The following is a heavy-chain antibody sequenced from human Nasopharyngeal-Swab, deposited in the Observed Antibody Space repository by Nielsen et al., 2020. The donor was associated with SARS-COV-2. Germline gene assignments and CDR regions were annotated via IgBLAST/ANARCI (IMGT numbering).Heavy chain of an antibody. D-gene: IGHD2-2*01. CDR1: GGSFSAYY. Sequence: SETLSLTCAVYGGSFSAYYWGWIRRPPGKGLEWMGEINHSGSTNSNRSLKSRVTLSVDTSMNQFSLELRSVTAADTAVYYCARGLSGIVPAPILGLGPYYYYYMDVWGKGTTVTVSS. J-gene: IGHJ6*03. CDR2: INHSGST. V-gene: IGHV4-34*01. CDR3: ARGLSGIVPAPILGLGPYYYYYMDV.